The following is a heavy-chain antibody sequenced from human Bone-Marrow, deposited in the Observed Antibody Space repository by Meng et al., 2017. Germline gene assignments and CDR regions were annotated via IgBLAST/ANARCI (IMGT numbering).Heavy chain of an antibody. J-gene: IGHJ4*02. CDR1: GFTFSNAW. V-gene: IGHV3-15*01. CDR3: TTGWPHSSY. D-gene: IGHD5-24*01. Sequence: GESLKISCAASGFTFSNAWMSWVRQAPGKGLEWVGRIKSKTDGGTTDYAAPVKGRFTISRDDSKNTLYLQMNSLQTEDTAVYYCTTGWPHSSYWGQGTLVTVSS. CDR2: IKSKTDGGTT.